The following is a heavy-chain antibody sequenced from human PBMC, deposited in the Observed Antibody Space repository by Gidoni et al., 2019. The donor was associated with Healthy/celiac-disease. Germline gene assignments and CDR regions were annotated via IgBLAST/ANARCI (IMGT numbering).Heavy chain of an antibody. CDR3: ARDRAVAGNYYYYYGMDV. CDR1: GFSFSSYS. V-gene: IGHV3-21*01. Sequence: EVQLVESGGGLVKPGGSLRLSCAASGFSFSSYSMNWVRQAPGKGLEWVSSISSSSSYIYYADSVKGRFTISRDNAKNSLYLQMSSLRAEDTAVYYCARDRAVAGNYYYYYGMDVWGQGTTVTVSS. CDR2: ISSSSSYI. J-gene: IGHJ6*02. D-gene: IGHD6-19*01.